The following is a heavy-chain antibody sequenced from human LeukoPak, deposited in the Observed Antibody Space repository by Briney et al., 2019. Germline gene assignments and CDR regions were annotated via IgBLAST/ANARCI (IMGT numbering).Heavy chain of an antibody. CDR3: TRDPHCSGGGCYSSAMDV. V-gene: IGHV3-66*01. Sequence: GGSLRLSCAVSGFTVSSNYMNWVRQAPGKGLEWVSVIYSGGGTYYADSVKGRFTISRDNAKNTVYLRMNSLRAEDTAIYYCTRDPHCSGGGCYSSAMDVWGQGTTVTVSS. J-gene: IGHJ6*02. D-gene: IGHD2-15*01. CDR1: GFTVSSNY. CDR2: IYSGGGT.